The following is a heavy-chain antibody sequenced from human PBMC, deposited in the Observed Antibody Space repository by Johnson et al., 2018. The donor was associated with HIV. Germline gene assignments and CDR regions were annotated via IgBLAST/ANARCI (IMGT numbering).Heavy chain of an antibody. Sequence: VQLVESGGGLVQPGGSLRLSCAASGFTFSSYWMSWVRQAPGKGLEWVASIKQDGREKYYVDSVKGRLTISRDNAKNSLYLQMNSLRAEDTAVYYCARAAVTLRAFDIWGQGTMVTVSS. CDR3: ARAAVTLRAFDI. CDR1: GFTFSSYW. D-gene: IGHD4-17*01. V-gene: IGHV3-7*01. J-gene: IGHJ3*02. CDR2: IKQDGREK.